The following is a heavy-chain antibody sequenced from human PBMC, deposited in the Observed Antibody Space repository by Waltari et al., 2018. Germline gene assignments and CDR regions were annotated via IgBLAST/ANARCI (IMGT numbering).Heavy chain of an antibody. CDR3: ARQSRRDVGSGPWFDP. CDR1: GGSISSSSYY. V-gene: IGHV4-39*01. J-gene: IGHJ5*02. CDR2: IYYSGST. D-gene: IGHD3-10*01. Sequence: QLQLQASGPGLVKPSETLSLTCTVSGGSISSSSYYWGWIRQPPGKGLEWIGSIYYSGSTYSNPSLKSRVTISVDTSKNQFSLKLSSVTAADTAVYYCARQSRRDVGSGPWFDPWGQGTLVTVSS.